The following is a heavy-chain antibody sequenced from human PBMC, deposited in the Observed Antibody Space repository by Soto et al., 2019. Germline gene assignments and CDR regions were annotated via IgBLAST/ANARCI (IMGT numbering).Heavy chain of an antibody. Sequence: ASVKVSCKASGYTLTIYGMTWVRQAPGQGLEWMGWMSAYSGKAEYAQKFQGRVTMTRDTSTSTVYMELSSLRPEDTAVYYCARESASLSFDYWGQGTLVTVSS. CDR3: ARESASLSFDY. V-gene: IGHV1-18*01. J-gene: IGHJ4*02. CDR2: MSAYSGKA. CDR1: GYTLTIYG.